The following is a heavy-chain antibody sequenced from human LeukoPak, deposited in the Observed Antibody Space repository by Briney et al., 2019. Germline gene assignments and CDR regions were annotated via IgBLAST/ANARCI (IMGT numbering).Heavy chain of an antibody. CDR1: GYSINSAYY. V-gene: IGHV4-38-2*01. Sequence: SETLSLTCSVSGYSINSAYYWGWIRPPPGKGLEWIRNLFPGLSTEHNPSLKGRVTIFLDTSKNIFSLRLTSVTAADTALYFCAGMTTVIRGRRFDFWGQGALVTVSS. CDR2: LFPGLST. D-gene: IGHD4-23*01. J-gene: IGHJ4*02. CDR3: AGMTTVIRGRRFDF.